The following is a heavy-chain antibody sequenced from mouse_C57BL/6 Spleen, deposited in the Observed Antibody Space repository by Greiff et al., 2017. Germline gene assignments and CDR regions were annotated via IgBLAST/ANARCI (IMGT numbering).Heavy chain of an antibody. CDR3: TTYYYGSSYQPYWYFDV. V-gene: IGHV1-15*01. Sequence: VQLQQSGAELVRPGASVTLSCKASGYTFTDYEMHWVKQTPVHGLEWIGAIDPETGGTAYNQKFKGKAILTADKSSSTAYMELRSLTSEDSAVYYCTTYYYGSSYQPYWYFDVWGTGTTVTVSS. CDR1: GYTFTDYE. D-gene: IGHD1-1*01. J-gene: IGHJ1*03. CDR2: IDPETGGT.